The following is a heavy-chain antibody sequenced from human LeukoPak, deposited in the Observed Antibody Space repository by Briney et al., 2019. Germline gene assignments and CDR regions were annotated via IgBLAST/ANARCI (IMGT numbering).Heavy chain of an antibody. CDR1: GFAFTSYA. D-gene: IGHD3-22*01. Sequence: PGGSLRLSCAASGFAFTSYAMHWVRQAPGKGLEWVAVISYDGSNSYYADSVKGRFTISRDNFKNTLYLQMNSLRVGDTAEYYCAREPAGSGYGYCDDWGQGTLVTVSS. V-gene: IGHV3-30-3*01. J-gene: IGHJ4*02. CDR3: AREPAGSGYGYCDD. CDR2: ISYDGSNS.